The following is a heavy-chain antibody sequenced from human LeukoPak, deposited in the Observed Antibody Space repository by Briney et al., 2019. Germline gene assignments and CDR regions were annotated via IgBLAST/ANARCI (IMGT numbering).Heavy chain of an antibody. CDR3: ARGVGDFWSGYSSPSSRFDP. D-gene: IGHD3-3*01. Sequence: GRSLRLSCAASGSTFSSYATHWVRQAPGKGLEWVAVISYDGSNKYYADSVKGRFTISRDNSKNTLYLQMNSLRTEDTAVYYCARGVGDFWSGYSSPSSRFDPWGQGTLVTVSS. V-gene: IGHV3-30*04. CDR2: ISYDGSNK. CDR1: GSTFSSYA. J-gene: IGHJ5*02.